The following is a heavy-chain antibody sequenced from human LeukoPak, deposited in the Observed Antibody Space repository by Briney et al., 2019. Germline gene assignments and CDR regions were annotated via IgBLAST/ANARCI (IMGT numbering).Heavy chain of an antibody. CDR2: IYHSGTT. J-gene: IGHJ4*02. D-gene: IGHD1-26*01. CDR3: ARGGPAYSGSAAAHYFDY. V-gene: IGHV4-30-2*01. Sequence: SQTLSLTCTVSGGSISSGGYYWSWIRQPPGKGLEWIGYIYHSGTTYYNPSLKSRVTISVDRSKNQFSLKLSSVTAAGTAVYYCARGGPAYSGSAAAHYFDYWGQGTLVTVSS. CDR1: GGSISSGGYY.